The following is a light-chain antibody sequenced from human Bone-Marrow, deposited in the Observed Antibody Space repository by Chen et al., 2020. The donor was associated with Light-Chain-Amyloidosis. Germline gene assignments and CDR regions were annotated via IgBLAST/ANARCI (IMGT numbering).Light chain of an antibody. CDR2: DAS. Sequence: EVVMTQSPATLSVSPGETATLSCRASRTVGINLAWYQQKPGQAPRLLIYDASNRATGIPARFSGSGSGTDFTLTISSLEPEDFAVYYCQQRSNWPTTFGQGTKLEIK. V-gene: IGKV3-11*01. CDR1: RTVGIN. CDR3: QQRSNWPTT. J-gene: IGKJ2*01.